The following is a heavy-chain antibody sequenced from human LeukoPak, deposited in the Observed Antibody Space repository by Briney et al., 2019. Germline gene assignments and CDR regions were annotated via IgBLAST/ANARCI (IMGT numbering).Heavy chain of an antibody. V-gene: IGHV3-21*01. CDR3: ARDFSSSWYFYYYYYMDV. J-gene: IGHJ6*03. D-gene: IGHD6-13*01. CDR1: GFTFSSYS. Sequence: GGSLRLSCAASGFTFSSYSMNWVRQAPGKGLEWVSSISSSSSYIYYADSVKGRFTISRDNAKNSLYLQMNSLRAEDTAVYYCARDFSSSWYFYYYYYMDVWGKGTTVTVSS. CDR2: ISSSSSYI.